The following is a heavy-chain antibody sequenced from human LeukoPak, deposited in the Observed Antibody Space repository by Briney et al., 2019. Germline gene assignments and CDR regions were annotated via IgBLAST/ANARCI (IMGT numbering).Heavy chain of an antibody. D-gene: IGHD3-22*01. J-gene: IGHJ5*02. CDR3: AKEYYYDSSGYYS. CDR1: GFTFDDYA. Sequence: GGSLRLSCAASGFTFDDYAMSWVRQAPGKGLEWVSAISGSGGSTYYADSVKGRFTISRDNSKNTLYLQMNSLRAEDTAVYYCAKEYYYDSSGYYSWGQGTLVTVSS. V-gene: IGHV3-23*01. CDR2: ISGSGGST.